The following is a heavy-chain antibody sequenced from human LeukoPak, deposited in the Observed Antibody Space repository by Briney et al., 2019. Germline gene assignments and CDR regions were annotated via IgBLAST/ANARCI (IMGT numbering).Heavy chain of an antibody. Sequence: GGSLRLSCAASGFTFSTYSMNWVRQAPGKGLEWVSSISSTSSYTYYADSVKGRFTISRDNAKNSVYLHMNSLRAEDTAVYYCATDPSGNDYHWGQGTLVTVSS. CDR2: ISSTSSYT. D-gene: IGHD5-12*01. V-gene: IGHV3-21*01. J-gene: IGHJ4*02. CDR1: GFTFSTYS. CDR3: ATDPSGNDYH.